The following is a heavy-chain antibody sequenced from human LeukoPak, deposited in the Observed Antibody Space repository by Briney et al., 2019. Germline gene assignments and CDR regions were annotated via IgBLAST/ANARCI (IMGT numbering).Heavy chain of an antibody. D-gene: IGHD4-23*01. J-gene: IGHJ4*02. CDR1: GGSISDYY. CDR3: AGEAMTTVAYYFDY. V-gene: IGHV4-59*01. CDR2: VYYSGST. Sequence: PSETLSLTCTVSGGSISDYYWSWIRQPPGKGLEWIGYVYYSGSTNYNPSLKSRVTISVDTSKNQFSLKLSSVTAADTAVYYCAGEAMTTVAYYFDYWGQGTLVTVSS.